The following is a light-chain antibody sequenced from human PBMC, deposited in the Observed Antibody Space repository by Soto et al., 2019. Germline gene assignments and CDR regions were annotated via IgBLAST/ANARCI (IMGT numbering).Light chain of an antibody. CDR2: EVN. CDR3: SSYTDSSNYV. J-gene: IGLJ1*01. V-gene: IGLV2-14*01. CDR1: SSDIGYYDY. Sequence: QSALTQPASVSGSPGQSITISCTGTSSDIGYYDYVSWYQHHSGKAPKLIIYEVNNRPSGVSNRFSGSKSVNTASLTISGLQAEDEADYYCSSYTDSSNYVFGTGTRSPS.